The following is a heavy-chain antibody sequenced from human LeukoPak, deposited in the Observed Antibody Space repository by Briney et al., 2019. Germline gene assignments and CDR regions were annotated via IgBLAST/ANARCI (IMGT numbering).Heavy chain of an antibody. D-gene: IGHD2/OR15-2a*01. J-gene: IGHJ4*02. Sequence: GGSLRLSCAAPGFTFSAYSMNWVRQAPGKGLEWVSSISGSTDYIYYADSVKGRFTISRDNAKNSLFLQMNSLRAEDTAVYYCAREGNRRSFDYWGQGTLVTVSS. CDR2: ISGSTDYI. CDR3: AREGNRRSFDY. CDR1: GFTFSAYS. V-gene: IGHV3-21*01.